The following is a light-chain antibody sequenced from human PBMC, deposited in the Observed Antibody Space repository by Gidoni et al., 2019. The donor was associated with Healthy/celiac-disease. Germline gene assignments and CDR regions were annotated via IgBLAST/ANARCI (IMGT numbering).Light chain of an antibody. V-gene: IGKV2-28*01. J-gene: IGKJ1*01. CDR1: QSLLHSNGYNN. Sequence: IVMRQSPLSLPVTPGDPASISCRSSQSLLHSNGYNNLVWYLQKPGQSPQRLIYLGSNRASGGPPRISSGRSGAAFTLKISRVEAEDVGVYYCMQALQTPRTFGQGTKVEIK. CDR3: MQALQTPRT. CDR2: LGS.